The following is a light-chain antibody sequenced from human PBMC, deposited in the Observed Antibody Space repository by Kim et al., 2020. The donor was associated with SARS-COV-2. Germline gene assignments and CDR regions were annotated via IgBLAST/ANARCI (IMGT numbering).Light chain of an antibody. J-gene: IGKJ1*01. Sequence: EIVLTQSPGTLSLSPGERATLSCRASQNISSTYLAWYQHNPGQAPRLLIYGASNRATGIPERFSGSGSGTDFTLTISRLEPEDFAVYYCQQYARSPRTFGHGTKVDIK. CDR3: QQYARSPRT. CDR1: QNISSTY. CDR2: GAS. V-gene: IGKV3-20*01.